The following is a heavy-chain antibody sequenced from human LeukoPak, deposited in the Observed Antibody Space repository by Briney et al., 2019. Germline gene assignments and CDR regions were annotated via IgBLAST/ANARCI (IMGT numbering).Heavy chain of an antibody. CDR2: ISYDGSNK. Sequence: GRSLRLSCAASGFTFSSYAMHWVRQAPGKGLEWVAVISYDGSNKYYADSVKGRFTISRDNSKNTLYLQMNSLRAEDTAVYYCARDVDYPSAYFDHWGQGTLVTVSS. D-gene: IGHD4-11*01. J-gene: IGHJ4*02. CDR1: GFTFSSYA. CDR3: ARDVDYPSAYFDH. V-gene: IGHV3-30-3*01.